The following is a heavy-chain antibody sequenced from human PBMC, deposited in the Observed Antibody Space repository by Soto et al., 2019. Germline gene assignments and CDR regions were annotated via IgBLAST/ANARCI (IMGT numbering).Heavy chain of an antibody. V-gene: IGHV3-7*01. CDR2: IRQDGSDK. J-gene: IGHJ4*02. CDR1: GFAFSSYW. D-gene: IGHD3-10*01. Sequence: EVQLVESGGGLVQPGGSLRLSCAASGFAFSSYWMTWVRQAPGEGLEWVGNIRQDGSDKYYGDSVKGRFSISRDNAKNSLYLQMNSRRAEDTAVYYCARDYYASGSHAHWGQGTLVTVSS. CDR3: ARDYYASGSHAH.